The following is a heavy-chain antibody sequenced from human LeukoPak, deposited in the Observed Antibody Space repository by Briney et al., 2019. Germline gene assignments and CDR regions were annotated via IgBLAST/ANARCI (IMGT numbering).Heavy chain of an antibody. J-gene: IGHJ4*02. CDR2: IKQDGSEK. D-gene: IGHD3-22*01. CDR1: GFTFSSYW. V-gene: IGHV3-7*01. Sequence: GGSLRLSCAASGFTFSSYWMSWVRQAPGKGLEWVANIKQDGSEKYYVDSVKGRFTISRDNAKNSLYLQMNSLRAEDTAVYYCARDSVQIAYYYDSSGYYYDYWGQGTLVTVSS. CDR3: ARDSVQIAYYYDSSGYYYDY.